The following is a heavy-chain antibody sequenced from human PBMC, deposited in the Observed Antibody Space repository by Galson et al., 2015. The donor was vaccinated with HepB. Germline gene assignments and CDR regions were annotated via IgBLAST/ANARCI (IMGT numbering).Heavy chain of an antibody. CDR3: AKDIRDVLDIDYFDY. D-gene: IGHD5-12*01. CDR1: GFTFDDYA. CDR2: ISWNSGSI. J-gene: IGHJ4*02. Sequence: SLRLSCAASGFTFDDYAMHWVRQAPGKGLEWVSGISWNSGSIGYADSVKGRFTISRDNAKNSLYLQMNSLRAEDTALYYCAKDIRDVLDIDYFDYWGQGTLVTVSS. V-gene: IGHV3-9*01.